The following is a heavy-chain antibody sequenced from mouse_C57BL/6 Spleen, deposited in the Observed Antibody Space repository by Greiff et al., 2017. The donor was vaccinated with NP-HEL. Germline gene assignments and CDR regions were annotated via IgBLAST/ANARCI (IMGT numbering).Heavy chain of an antibody. CDR3: APNYYGSSSPYWYFDV. J-gene: IGHJ1*03. Sequence: QVQLQQPGAELVKPGASVKLSCKASGYTFTSYWMHWVKQRPGQGLEWIGMIHPNSGSTNYNEKFKSKATLTVDKSSSTAYMQLSSLTSEDSAVYDCAPNYYGSSSPYWYFDVWGTGTTVTVSS. CDR1: GYTFTSYW. CDR2: IHPNSGST. V-gene: IGHV1-64*01. D-gene: IGHD1-1*01.